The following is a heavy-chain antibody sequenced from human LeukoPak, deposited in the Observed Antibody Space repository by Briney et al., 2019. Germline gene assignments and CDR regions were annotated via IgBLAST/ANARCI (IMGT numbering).Heavy chain of an antibody. J-gene: IGHJ5*02. D-gene: IGHD3-9*01. V-gene: IGHV5-51*01. Sequence: KAGASLQISCKGSGSIFTSYWIGWVRQVPGKGLEWMGIIYPGDSDTRYSPSFQGQVTISADKSISTAYLQWSSLKASDTAMYYCARLDYDILTGYYNVIGWFDPWGQGTLVTVSS. CDR1: GSIFTSYW. CDR3: ARLDYDILTGYYNVIGWFDP. CDR2: IYPGDSDT.